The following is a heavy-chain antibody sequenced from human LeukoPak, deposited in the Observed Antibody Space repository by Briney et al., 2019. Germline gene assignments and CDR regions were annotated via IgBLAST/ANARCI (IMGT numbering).Heavy chain of an antibody. Sequence: SQTLSLTCSVSAPSISRYYWSWIRQPPGKGLEWIWYIYYSAGTNYNPSLKSRVTISVDKSKNQFSLKLSSVTAADTAVYYCARDPYGDTAFDYWGQGTLVTVSS. D-gene: IGHD4-17*01. V-gene: IGHV4-59*01. J-gene: IGHJ4*02. CDR3: ARDPYGDTAFDY. CDR2: IYYSAGT. CDR1: APSISRYY.